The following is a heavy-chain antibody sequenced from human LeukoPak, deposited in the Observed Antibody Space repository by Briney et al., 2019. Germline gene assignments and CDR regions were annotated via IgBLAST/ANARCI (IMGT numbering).Heavy chain of an antibody. D-gene: IGHD4-17*01. CDR2: IYYSGST. CDR1: GGSIRSYY. Sequence: SETLSLTCTVAGGSIRSYYWSWIRQPPGKGLEWIGYIYYSGSTNYNPSLRSRVSISVDTSKNQFSLKLSSVTAADAAVYYCARTGSTVTMLYPFDHWGQGTLVTVSS. CDR3: ARTGSTVTMLYPFDH. J-gene: IGHJ4*02. V-gene: IGHV4-59*01.